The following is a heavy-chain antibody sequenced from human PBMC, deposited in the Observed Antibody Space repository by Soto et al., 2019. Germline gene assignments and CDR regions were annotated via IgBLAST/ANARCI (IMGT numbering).Heavy chain of an antibody. CDR1: GGSISSGAYY. CDR3: ARIKGGAAGNFDY. V-gene: IGHV4-31*03. J-gene: IGHJ4*02. CDR2: IYHSGST. Sequence: QVQLQESGPGLVTPSQTLSLTCTVSGGSISSGAYYCTWIRQHPGKGLEWIGYIYHSGSTYYNPSLNRRVTMSVDTSKNQCSLKLTSVTAADTAMYYCARIKGGAAGNFDYRGQGTLVTVSS. D-gene: IGHD1-26*01.